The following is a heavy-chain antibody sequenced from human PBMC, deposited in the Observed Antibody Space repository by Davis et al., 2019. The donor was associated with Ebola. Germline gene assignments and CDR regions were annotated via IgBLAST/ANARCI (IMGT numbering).Heavy chain of an antibody. CDR2: INTNGGKP. Sequence: AASVKVSCKASGYSFTSYTIHWVRQTPGQGLEWMGWINTNGGKPTYVQGFTGRYVFSMDTSVSTAYLQINSLKADDTAVYYCARDPLPFDFWGQGTLVAVSS. V-gene: IGHV7-4-1*02. J-gene: IGHJ4*02. D-gene: IGHD2-2*01. CDR1: GYSFTSYT. CDR3: ARDPLPFDF.